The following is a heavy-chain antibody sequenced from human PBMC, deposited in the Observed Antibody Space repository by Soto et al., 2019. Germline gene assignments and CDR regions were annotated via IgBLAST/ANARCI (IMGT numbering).Heavy chain of an antibody. CDR3: ARMSGYSGYDRFRGYYYYMDV. Sequence: SQTLSLTCTVSGGSISSYYWSWIRQPPGKGLEWIGYIYYSGSTNYNPSLKSRVTISVDTSKNQFSLKLSSVTAADTAVYYCARMSGYSGYDRFRGYYYYMDVWGKGTTVTVSS. D-gene: IGHD5-12*01. CDR2: IYYSGST. J-gene: IGHJ6*03. CDR1: GGSISSYY. V-gene: IGHV4-59*01.